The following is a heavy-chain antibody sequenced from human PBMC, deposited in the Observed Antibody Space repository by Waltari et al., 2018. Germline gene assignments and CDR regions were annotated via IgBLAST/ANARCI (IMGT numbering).Heavy chain of an antibody. D-gene: IGHD6-19*01. J-gene: IGHJ6*03. CDR2: IKHRGST. V-gene: IGHV4-34*01. Sequence: QVQLQQWGAGLLKPSETLSLTCAVYGGSFSGYYWSWIRQPPGKGLEWIGEIKHRGSTNNNPSFMSRVTISVDTSRNKFSLKLNSMTAADTAVYYCARGLLRSRYYMDVWGKGTTVTVSS. CDR1: GGSFSGYY. CDR3: ARGLLRSRYYMDV.